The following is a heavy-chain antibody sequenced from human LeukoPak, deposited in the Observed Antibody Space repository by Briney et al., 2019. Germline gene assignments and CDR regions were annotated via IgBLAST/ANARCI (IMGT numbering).Heavy chain of an antibody. CDR1: GFTFSNYW. CDR2: IKEDGSEK. Sequence: GGSLRLSCAASGFTFSNYWMSWVRQAPGEGLERVVNIKEDGSEKYYVDSVKGRFTISRDNARNSLYLQMNSLRAEDTAVYYCASGRQLGYWGQGTLVTVSS. J-gene: IGHJ4*02. D-gene: IGHD6-13*01. V-gene: IGHV3-7*01. CDR3: ASGRQLGY.